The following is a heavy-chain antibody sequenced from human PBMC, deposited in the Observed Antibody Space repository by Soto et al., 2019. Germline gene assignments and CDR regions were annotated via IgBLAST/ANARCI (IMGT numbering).Heavy chain of an antibody. CDR3: ATWHEREHAYDV. CDR1: GFTISGKKY. Sequence: DAQLVESGGGLIQPGESLRLSCAAFGFTISGKKYVAWVRQAPGKGLEWVSALYDLDGSFYAASVKGRLTTSSDSSKTTVYLQMNDLRPDDTAVYYCATWHEREHAYDVWGQGTTVTVSS. V-gene: IGHV3-53*01. CDR2: LYDLDGS. D-gene: IGHD1-1*01. J-gene: IGHJ3*01.